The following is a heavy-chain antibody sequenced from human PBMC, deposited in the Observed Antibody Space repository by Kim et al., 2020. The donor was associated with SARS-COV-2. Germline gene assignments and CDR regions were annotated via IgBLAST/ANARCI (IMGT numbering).Heavy chain of an antibody. V-gene: IGHV1-3*01. J-gene: IGHJ6*02. CDR1: GYTFTSSV. CDR2: IYAGNGNT. Sequence: ASVKVSCKDSGYTFTSSVMHWVRQAPEQRLEWMGWIYAGNGNTKYSQKFQGRVTISRDTSASTAYMELSSLRSEDTAVYYCASTDILIGHNYYYGMDVWGQGTTVTVSS. D-gene: IGHD3-9*01. CDR3: ASTDILIGHNYYYGMDV.